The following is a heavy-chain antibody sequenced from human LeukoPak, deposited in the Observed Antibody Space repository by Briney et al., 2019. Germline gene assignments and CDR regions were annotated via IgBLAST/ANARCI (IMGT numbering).Heavy chain of an antibody. CDR3: ARLDIVVVPASVKFDY. D-gene: IGHD2-2*01. CDR2: IYYSGST. V-gene: IGHV4-39*01. J-gene: IGHJ4*02. Sequence: SETLSLTCTVSGGSISSSSYYWGWIRQPPGKGLEWIGSIYYSGSTYYNPSLKSRVTISVDTSKNQLSLKLSSVTAADTAVYYCARLDIVVVPASVKFDYWGQGTLVTVSS. CDR1: GGSISSSSYY.